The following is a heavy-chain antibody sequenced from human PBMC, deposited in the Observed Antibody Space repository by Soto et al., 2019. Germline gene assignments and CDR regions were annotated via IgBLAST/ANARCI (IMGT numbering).Heavy chain of an antibody. CDR2: ISASGVAT. CDR1: XFTFSAYA. J-gene: IGHJ4*02. V-gene: IGHV3-23*01. CDR3: AKDSLPEIHXKAGTCYYFDD. Sequence: EVQLLESGGGLVQPGGSLRLSCATSXFTFSAYAMTWVRQAPGKGLXWVSTISASGVATYYADSVKGRFAISRDESNNTLSLQMNSLRAEDTGVYFCAKDSLPEIHXKAGTCYYFDDWGQGTPVTVSS. D-gene: IGHD6-13*01.